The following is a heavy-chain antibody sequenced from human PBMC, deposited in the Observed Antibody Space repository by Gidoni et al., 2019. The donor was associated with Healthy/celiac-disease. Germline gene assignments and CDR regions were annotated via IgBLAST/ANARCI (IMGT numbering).Heavy chain of an antibody. CDR3: ARGEVTFDY. CDR2: IIPIFGTA. J-gene: IGHJ4*02. D-gene: IGHD2-21*02. CDR1: GGTFSNYA. V-gene: IGHV1-69*01. Sequence: QPRPEVKTQGDSVQVSCRASGGTFSNYAISWVRQAPGQGLEWMGGIIPIFGTANYAQKFPGRVTITADESTSTAYMELSSLRSEDTAVYYCARGEVTFDYWGQGTLVTVSS.